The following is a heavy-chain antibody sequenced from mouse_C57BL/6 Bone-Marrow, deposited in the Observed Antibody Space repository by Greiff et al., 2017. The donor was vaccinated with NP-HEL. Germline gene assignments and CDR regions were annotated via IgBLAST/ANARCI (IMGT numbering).Heavy chain of an antibody. Sequence: EVKLVESGAELVRPGASVKLSCTASGFNIKDDYMHWVKQRPEQGLEWIGWIDPENGDTEYASKFQGKATITADTSSNTAYLQLSSLTSEDTAVYYCATLTVVASHYFAYWGQGTTLTVSS. V-gene: IGHV14-4*01. CDR3: ATLTVVASHYFAY. J-gene: IGHJ2*01. CDR2: IDPENGDT. CDR1: GFNIKDDY. D-gene: IGHD1-1*01.